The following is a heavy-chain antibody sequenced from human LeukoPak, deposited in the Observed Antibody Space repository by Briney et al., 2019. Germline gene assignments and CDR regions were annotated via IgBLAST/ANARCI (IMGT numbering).Heavy chain of an antibody. CDR2: INHSGST. Sequence: SETLSLTCAVYGGSFSGYYWSWIRQPPGKGLEWIGEINHSGSTNYNPPLKSRVTISVDTSKNQFSLKLSSVTAADTAVYYCARKRGWSVVSFNWFDPWGQGTLVTVSS. D-gene: IGHD2-15*01. CDR1: GGSFSGYY. V-gene: IGHV4-34*01. CDR3: ARKRGWSVVSFNWFDP. J-gene: IGHJ5*02.